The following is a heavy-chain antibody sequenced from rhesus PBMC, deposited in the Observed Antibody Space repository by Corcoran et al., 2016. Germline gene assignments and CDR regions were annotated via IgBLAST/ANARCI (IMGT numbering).Heavy chain of an antibody. CDR3: ATGTRNAVDF. Sequence: EVQLVESGGGLVQPGGSLRLSCAASGFTFGSYGMHWARQAPGMGLEWVSAINTGGGSTWYTESVKGRFTISRENAKNTLYLQMDSLRAEDTAVYYCATGTRNAVDFWGQGLRVTVSS. J-gene: IGHJ3*01. V-gene: IGHV3-8*01. CDR2: INTGGGST. D-gene: IGHD3-9*01. CDR1: GFTFGSYG.